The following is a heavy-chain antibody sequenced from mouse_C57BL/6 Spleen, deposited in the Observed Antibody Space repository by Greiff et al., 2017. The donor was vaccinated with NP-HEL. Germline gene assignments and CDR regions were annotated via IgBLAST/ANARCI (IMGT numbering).Heavy chain of an antibody. CDR1: GYTFTSYG. V-gene: IGHV1-81*01. D-gene: IGHD3-3*01. Sequence: QVQLKESGAELARPGASVKLSCKASGYTFTSYGISWVKQRTGQGLEWIGEIYPRSGNTYYNEKFKGKATLTADKSSSTAYMELRSLTSEDSAVYFCAGPWDREAWFAYWGQGTLVTVSA. CDR3: AGPWDREAWFAY. CDR2: IYPRSGNT. J-gene: IGHJ3*01.